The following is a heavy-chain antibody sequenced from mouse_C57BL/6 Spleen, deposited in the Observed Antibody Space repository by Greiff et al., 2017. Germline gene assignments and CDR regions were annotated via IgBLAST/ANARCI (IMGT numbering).Heavy chain of an antibody. Sequence: QVQLQQPGAELVKPGASVKLSCKASGYTFTSYWMNWVKQRPGQGLEWIGMIHPNSGSTNYNEKFKSKATLTVDKSSSTAYMQLSSLTSEDSAVYYVARRWGTGSLLYFDYWGQGTTLTVSS. V-gene: IGHV1-64*01. D-gene: IGHD4-1*01. CDR2: IHPNSGST. J-gene: IGHJ2*01. CDR1: GYTFTSYW. CDR3: ARRWGTGSLLYFDY.